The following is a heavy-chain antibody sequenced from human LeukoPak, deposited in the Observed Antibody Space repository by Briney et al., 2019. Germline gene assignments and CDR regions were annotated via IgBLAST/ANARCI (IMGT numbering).Heavy chain of an antibody. V-gene: IGHV1-18*01. CDR2: ISAYNGNT. D-gene: IGHD1-26*01. CDR1: GYTFTSYG. Sequence: ASVKVSCKASGYTFTSYGVSWVRQAPGQGLEWMGWISAYNGNTSYAQKLQGRVTMTTDTSTSTAYMELRSLRSDDTAVYYCARKAGQLLLDAFDIWGQGTMVTVSS. J-gene: IGHJ3*02. CDR3: ARKAGQLLLDAFDI.